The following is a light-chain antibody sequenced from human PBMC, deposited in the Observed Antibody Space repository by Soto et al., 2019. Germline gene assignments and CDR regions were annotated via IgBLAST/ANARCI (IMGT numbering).Light chain of an antibody. CDR2: GTS. CDR1: QSVSNRY. Sequence: DIVLTQSPGSLSLSPGERVTLSCRASQSVSNRYLAWYQHRPGQAPRLLIRGTSSRASGVPDRFSASGAGTDFILTIIRVEPEDFAIYYCQQYGSSITFGGGTKVEIK. CDR3: QQYGSSIT. J-gene: IGKJ4*01. V-gene: IGKV3-20*01.